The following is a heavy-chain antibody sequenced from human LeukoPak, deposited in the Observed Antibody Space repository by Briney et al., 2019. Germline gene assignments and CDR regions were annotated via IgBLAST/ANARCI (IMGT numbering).Heavy chain of an antibody. D-gene: IGHD3-16*02. CDR3: ARGNYDYVWGSYRSPHYFDY. CDR1: GGSISSYY. CDR2: IYYSGST. Sequence: PSETLSLTCTVSGGSISSYYWSWIRQPPGKGLEWIGYIYYSGSTNYNPSLKSRVTISVDTSKNQFSLKLSSVTAADTAVYYCARGNYDYVWGSYRSPHYFDYWGQGTLSPSPQ. J-gene: IGHJ4*02. V-gene: IGHV4-59*12.